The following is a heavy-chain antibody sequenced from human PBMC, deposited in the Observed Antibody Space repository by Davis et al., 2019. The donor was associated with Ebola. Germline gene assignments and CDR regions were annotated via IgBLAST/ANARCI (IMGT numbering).Heavy chain of an antibody. D-gene: IGHD3-10*01. V-gene: IGHV3-23*01. J-gene: IGHJ6*03. CDR1: GSTRIVYA. CDR3: ASDPFGGASRPYSYYYMDV. Sequence: GGSLRLSCAVSGSTRIVYAMSWVRQAPGKGLEWVSTITGRGDVTFYADSLKDRFTVSRDNSKNTVYLQMNSLRVEDTAVYFCASDPFGGASRPYSYYYMDVWGKGTTVTVSS. CDR2: ITGRGDVT.